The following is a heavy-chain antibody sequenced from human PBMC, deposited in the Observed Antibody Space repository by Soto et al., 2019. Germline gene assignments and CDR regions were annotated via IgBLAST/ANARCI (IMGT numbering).Heavy chain of an antibody. V-gene: IGHV3-21*04. CDR2: TSSSSSYI. D-gene: IGHD2-2*01. CDR1: GFTFSSYS. Sequence: GGSLRLSCAASGFTFSSYSMNWVRQAPGKGLEWVSSTSSSSSYIYYADSVKGRFTISRDNARNSLYLQMNSLRAEDTALYYCARDIEENQLLYDALDFWGQGTMVTVSS. J-gene: IGHJ3*01. CDR3: ARDIEENQLLYDALDF.